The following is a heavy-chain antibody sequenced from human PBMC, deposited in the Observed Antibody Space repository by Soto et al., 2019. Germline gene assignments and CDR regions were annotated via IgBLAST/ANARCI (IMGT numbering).Heavy chain of an antibody. CDR3: ARFGYDSSGYHPGHGMDV. J-gene: IGHJ6*02. CDR1: GGSISSYY. Sequence: KXSETLSLTCTVSGGSISSYYWSWIRQPPGKGLEWIGYIYYSGSTNYNPSLKSRVTISVDTSKNQFSLKLSSVTAADTAVYYCARFGYDSSGYHPGHGMDVWGQGTTVTVSS. CDR2: IYYSGST. D-gene: IGHD3-22*01. V-gene: IGHV4-59*01.